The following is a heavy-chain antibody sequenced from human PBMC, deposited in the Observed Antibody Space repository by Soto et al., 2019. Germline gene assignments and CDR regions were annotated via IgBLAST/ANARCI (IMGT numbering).Heavy chain of an antibody. V-gene: IGHV4-59*01. D-gene: IGHD5-12*01. Sequence: PSETLSLTCTVSGGSISSYYWSWIRQPPGKGLEWIGYIYYSGSTNYNPSLKSRVTISVDTSKNQFSLKLSSVTAADTAVYYCARGLNSGYDDYCFGYWGQGTLVTVSS. CDR3: ARGLNSGYDDYCFGY. CDR2: IYYSGST. J-gene: IGHJ4*02. CDR1: GGSISSYY.